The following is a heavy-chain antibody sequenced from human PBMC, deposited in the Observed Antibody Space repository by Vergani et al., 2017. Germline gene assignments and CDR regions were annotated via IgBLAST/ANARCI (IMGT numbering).Heavy chain of an antibody. Sequence: EVQLVQSGAEVKKPGESLKISCKGSGYSFTSYWIGWVRQMPGKGLEWMGIIYPGDSDTRYSPSFQGQVTISADKSNSTAYLQWSSLKASDTAMYYCAGQFEYGDKDYYYYYMDVWGKGTTVTVSS. V-gene: IGHV5-51*01. CDR1: GYSFTSYW. J-gene: IGHJ6*03. CDR2: IYPGDSDT. D-gene: IGHD4-17*01. CDR3: AGQFEYGDKDYYYYYMDV.